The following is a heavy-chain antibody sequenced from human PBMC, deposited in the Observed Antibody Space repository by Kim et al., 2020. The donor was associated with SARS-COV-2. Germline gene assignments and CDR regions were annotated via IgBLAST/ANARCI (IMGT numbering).Heavy chain of an antibody. Sequence: KGRFTISRDNSKNTLYLQMSSLRAEDTAVYYCVKDREYSYGVTRLYYFDYWGQGTLVTVSS. D-gene: IGHD5-18*01. J-gene: IGHJ4*02. V-gene: IGHV3-64D*06. CDR3: VKDREYSYGVTRLYYFDY.